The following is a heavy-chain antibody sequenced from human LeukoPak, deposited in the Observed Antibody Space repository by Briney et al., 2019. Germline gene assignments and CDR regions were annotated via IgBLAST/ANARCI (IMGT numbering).Heavy chain of an antibody. Sequence: PSETLSLTCTVSGGSISSYYWSWIRQPAGKGLEWIGRIYTSGSTNYNPSLKSRVTMSVDTSKNQFSLQLSSVTAADTAVYYCARDNGYSSAWYEWFDPWGQGTLVTVSS. D-gene: IGHD6-19*01. CDR3: ARDNGYSSAWYEWFDP. J-gene: IGHJ5*02. CDR2: IYTSGST. V-gene: IGHV4-4*07. CDR1: GGSISSYY.